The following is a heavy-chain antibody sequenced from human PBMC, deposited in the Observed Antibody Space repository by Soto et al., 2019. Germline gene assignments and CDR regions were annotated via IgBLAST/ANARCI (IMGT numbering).Heavy chain of an antibody. V-gene: IGHV1-18*01. J-gene: IGHJ4*02. CDR2: ISAYNGNT. Sequence: QVQLVQSGAEVKKPGASVKVSCKASGYTFTSYGISWVRQAPGQGLEWMGWISAYNGNTNYAQKLQGRVTMTTDTXXXXXXXXXXXXXXXXXXXXXXXXXXXXXXXXXKYFDYWGQGTLVTVSS. CDR3: XXXXXXXXXXXKYFDY. CDR1: GYTFTSYG.